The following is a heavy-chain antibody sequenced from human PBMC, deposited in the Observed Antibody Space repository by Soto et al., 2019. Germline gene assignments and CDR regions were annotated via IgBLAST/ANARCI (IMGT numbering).Heavy chain of an antibody. CDR3: AREVEYGSSSDY. V-gene: IGHV3-48*03. J-gene: IGHJ4*02. CDR2: ISSSGSTI. D-gene: IGHD6-13*01. Sequence: GGSLRLSCAASGFTFSSYEMNWVRQAPGKGLEWVSYISSSGSTIYYADSVKGRFTISRDNAKNSLYLQMNSLRAEDTAVYYCAREVEYGSSSDYWGQGTLVTVSS. CDR1: GFTFSSYE.